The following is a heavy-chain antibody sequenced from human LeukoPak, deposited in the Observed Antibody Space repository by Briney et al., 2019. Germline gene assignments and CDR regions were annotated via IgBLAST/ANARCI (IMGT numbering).Heavy chain of an antibody. J-gene: IGHJ4*02. D-gene: IGHD3-10*02. Sequence: GGSLRLSCAAPGFTFDDYAMHWVRQAPGKGLEWVSGISWNSGSIGYADSVKGRFTISRDNAKNSLYLQMNSLRAEDTALYYCAKELDTMFFDYWGQGALVTVSS. CDR3: AKELDTMFFDY. V-gene: IGHV3-9*01. CDR2: ISWNSGSI. CDR1: GFTFDDYA.